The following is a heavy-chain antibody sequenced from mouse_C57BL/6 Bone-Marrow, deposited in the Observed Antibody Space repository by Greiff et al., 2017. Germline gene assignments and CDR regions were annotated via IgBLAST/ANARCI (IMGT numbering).Heavy chain of an antibody. CDR2: IYPVSGET. V-gene: IGHV1-11*01. J-gene: IGHJ3*01. CDR3: GRPYGSSLAWFAY. CDR1: GYTFTDHI. D-gene: IGHD1-1*01. Sequence: LMESGAELASPGASVTLSCKASGYTFTDHIMNWVKKRPGQGLEWIGRIYPVSGETNYNQKFMGKATFSVDRSSSTVYMVLNSLTSEDPAVYYCGRPYGSSLAWFAYWGQGTLVTVSA.